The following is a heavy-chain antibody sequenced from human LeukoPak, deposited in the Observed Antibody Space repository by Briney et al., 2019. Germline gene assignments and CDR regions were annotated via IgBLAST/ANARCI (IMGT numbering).Heavy chain of an antibody. J-gene: IGHJ4*02. V-gene: IGHV1-18*01. D-gene: IGHD6-13*01. CDR3: AREPSYSSSWFDY. CDR1: GYTFTNYG. CDR2: ISAYNGNT. Sequence: GASVKVSCKASGYTFTNYGISWVRQAPGQGLEWMGWISAYNGNTKYEQKFQGRVTMTTDTSTSTAYMELRSLRSDDTAVYYCAREPSYSSSWFDYWGQGTLVTVSS.